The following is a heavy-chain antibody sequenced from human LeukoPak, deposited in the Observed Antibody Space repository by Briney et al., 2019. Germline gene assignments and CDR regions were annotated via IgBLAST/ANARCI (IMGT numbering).Heavy chain of an antibody. J-gene: IGHJ4*02. V-gene: IGHV1-18*04. CDR2: ISAYNGNT. CDR1: GFTFTSYG. Sequence: ASVKVSCKASGFTFTSYGFTWVRQAPGQGLEWMGWISAYNGNTNYAEKFQGRSTVTTDTSTSTAYMELRSLRVDDTAVYYCARGGLSSRIDYWGQGTLATVTS. CDR3: ARGGLSSRIDY. D-gene: IGHD2-2*01.